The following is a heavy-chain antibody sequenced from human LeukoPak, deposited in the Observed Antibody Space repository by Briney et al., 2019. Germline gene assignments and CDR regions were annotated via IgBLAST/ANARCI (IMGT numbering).Heavy chain of an antibody. CDR1: GGSISSHY. CDR3: ARQGSSGWYIGAFDI. CDR2: VYYSGST. V-gene: IGHV4-59*08. Sequence: KPSETLSLTCTVSGGSISSHYWSWIRQPPGKGLEWIGHVYYSGSTNYSPSLKSRVTISVDTSKNQFSLKLSSVTAADTAVYYCARQGSSGWYIGAFDIWGQGTMVTVSS. D-gene: IGHD6-19*01. J-gene: IGHJ3*02.